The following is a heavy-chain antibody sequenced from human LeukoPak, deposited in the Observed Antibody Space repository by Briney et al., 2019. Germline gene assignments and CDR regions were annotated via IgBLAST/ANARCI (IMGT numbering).Heavy chain of an antibody. J-gene: IGHJ4*02. V-gene: IGHV4-38-2*02. CDR2: IYHSGST. CDR3: ARHYDYYFDY. CDR1: GYSISSGYY. Sequence: PSETLSLTCTVSGYSISSGYYWGWIRQPPGKGLEWIGSIYHSGSTYYNPSLKSRVTISVDTSKNQFSLKLSSVTAADTAVYYCARHYDYYFDYWGQGTLVTVSS. D-gene: IGHD3-3*01.